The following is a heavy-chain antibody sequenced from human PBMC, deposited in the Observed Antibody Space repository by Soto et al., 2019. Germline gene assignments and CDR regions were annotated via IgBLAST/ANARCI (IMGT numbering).Heavy chain of an antibody. CDR1: GFTFSSDD. V-gene: IGHV3-13*04. Sequence: EVQLVESGGGLVQPGGSLRRSCAASGFTFSSDDMHWVHQATGKGLEWVSAIDIDGNTFYGGSGEGRFTISRENGKNSLYLQMSSLRAGDTAVYYCAREGERGSGDSVDALDIWGQGTLVTVSS. J-gene: IGHJ3*02. CDR2: IDIDGNT. CDR3: AREGERGSGDSVDALDI. D-gene: IGHD1-1*01.